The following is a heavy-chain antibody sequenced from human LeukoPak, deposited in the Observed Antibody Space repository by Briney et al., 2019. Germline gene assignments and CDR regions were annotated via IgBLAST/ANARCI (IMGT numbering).Heavy chain of an antibody. V-gene: IGHV3-23*01. D-gene: IGHD2-8*01. CDR2: ISDSGGRT. CDR3: AKEAGRNMLNWFDP. CDR1: GFTFSRYA. Sequence: GGSLRLSCAASGFTFSRYAMTWVRQAPGKGLEWVSGISDSGGRTYYADSVKGRCTISRDNSKNTFYQQMNSTRAEDTVDYYSAKEAGRNMLNWFDPWGRGTLVSVPS. J-gene: IGHJ5*02.